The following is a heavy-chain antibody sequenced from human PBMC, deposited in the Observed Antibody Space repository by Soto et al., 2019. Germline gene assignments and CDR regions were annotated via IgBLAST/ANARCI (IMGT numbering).Heavy chain of an antibody. V-gene: IGHV6-1*01. J-gene: IGHJ6*02. CDR1: GDSVSSNSAA. CDR2: TYYRSKWYN. Sequence: SQTLSLTCAISGDSVSSNSAAWNWIRQSPSRGLEWLGRTYYRSKWYNDYAVSVKSRITINPDTSKNQFSLQLNSVTPEDTAVYYCARDRVTGTTWSLFYYYYGMDVWGQGTTVTVSS. CDR3: ARDRVTGTTWSLFYYYYGMDV. D-gene: IGHD1-7*01.